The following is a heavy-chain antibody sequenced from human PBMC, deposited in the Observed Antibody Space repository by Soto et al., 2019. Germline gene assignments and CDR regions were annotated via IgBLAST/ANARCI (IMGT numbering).Heavy chain of an antibody. CDR3: AKEAPRIAVAVLGWYFDL. CDR2: ISGSGGST. V-gene: IGHV3-23*01. Sequence: EVKLLESGGGLAQPGGSLRLACEVSGFSFTTYAMSWVRQAPGKGLDWVSAISGSGGSTYYADSVKGRFTISRDNSKNTLYLQMNSLRAEDTAVYYCAKEAPRIAVAVLGWYFDLWGRGTLVTVSS. CDR1: GFSFTTYA. D-gene: IGHD6-19*01. J-gene: IGHJ2*01.